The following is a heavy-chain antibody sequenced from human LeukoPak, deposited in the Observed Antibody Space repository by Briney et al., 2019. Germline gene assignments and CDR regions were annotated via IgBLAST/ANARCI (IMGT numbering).Heavy chain of an antibody. J-gene: IGHJ4*02. CDR2: IIPIFGTA. Sequence: SVKVSCKASGGTFSSYAISWVRQAPGQGLEWMGGIIPIFGTANYAQKFQGRVTITADESTSTAYMELSSLRSEDTAVYYCARPSANYYDSSGYYYPFDYWGQGTLVTVSS. V-gene: IGHV1-69*01. D-gene: IGHD3-22*01. CDR1: GGTFSSYA. CDR3: ARPSANYYDSSGYYYPFDY.